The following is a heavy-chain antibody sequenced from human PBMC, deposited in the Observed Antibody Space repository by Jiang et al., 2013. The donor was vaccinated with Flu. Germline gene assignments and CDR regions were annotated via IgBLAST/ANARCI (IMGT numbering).Heavy chain of an antibody. J-gene: IGHJ4*02. D-gene: IGHD5-18*01. CDR1: GFTFSSYA. CDR2: ISGSGGST. Sequence: QLLESGGGLVQPGGSLRLSCAASGFTFSSYAMSWVRQAPGKGLEWVSAISGSGGSTYYADSVKGRFTISRDNSKNTLYLQMSSLRAEDTAVYYCAKGGLGLTLVDYWGQGTLVTVSS. V-gene: IGHV3-23*01. CDR3: AKGGLGLTLVDY.